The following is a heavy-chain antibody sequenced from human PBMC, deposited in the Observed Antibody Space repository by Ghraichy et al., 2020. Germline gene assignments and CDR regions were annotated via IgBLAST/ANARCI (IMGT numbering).Heavy chain of an antibody. Sequence: TLSLTCTASGFSLSNARMGVSWIRQPPGKALEWLAHIFSIDEKSYSTSLKSRLTISKDTSKIQVVLTMTNMDPVDTATYYCARIYYYGPSYYFDYWGQGTLVTVSS. CDR2: IFSIDEK. CDR3: ARIYYYGPSYYFDY. CDR1: GFSLSNARMG. J-gene: IGHJ4*02. V-gene: IGHV2-26*01. D-gene: IGHD3-10*01.